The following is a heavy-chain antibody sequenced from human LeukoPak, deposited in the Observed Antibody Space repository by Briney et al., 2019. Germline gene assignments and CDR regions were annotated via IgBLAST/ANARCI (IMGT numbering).Heavy chain of an antibody. V-gene: IGHV1-18*04. CDR2: INAGNGNT. D-gene: IGHD4-17*01. CDR1: GYTFTSYG. Sequence: GASVKVSCKASGYTFTSYGISWVRQAPGQGLEWMGWINAGNGNTKYSQKFQGRVTITRDTSASTAYMELSSLRSEDTAVYYCARGRITRLTTVTTGWFDPWGQGTLVTVSS. CDR3: ARGRITRLTTVTTGWFDP. J-gene: IGHJ5*02.